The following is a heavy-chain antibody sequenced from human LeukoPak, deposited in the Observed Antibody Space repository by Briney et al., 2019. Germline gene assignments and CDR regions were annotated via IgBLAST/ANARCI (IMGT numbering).Heavy chain of an antibody. D-gene: IGHD3-9*01. CDR1: GGSISSYY. J-gene: IGHJ4*02. CDR2: IYYSGST. CDR3: ARGLSRRSDIFDY. V-gene: IGHV4-59*01. Sequence: SETLSLTCSVSGGSISSYYWSWIRQPPGKGLEWIGYIYYSGSTNYNPSLKSRVTMSVDTSKNQFSLMLSSVTVADTAVYYCARGLSRRSDIFDYWGQGTLATLPS.